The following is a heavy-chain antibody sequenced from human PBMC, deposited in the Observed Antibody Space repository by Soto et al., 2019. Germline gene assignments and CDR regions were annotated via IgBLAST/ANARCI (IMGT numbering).Heavy chain of an antibody. CDR1: GFTFSSYA. CDR2: ISGSGGST. J-gene: IGHJ4*02. CDR3: AKSVYYYDSSGYHYGFDY. Sequence: EVQLLESGGGLVQPGGSLRLSCAASGFTFSSYAMSWVRQAPGKGLEWVSAISGSGGSTYYADSVKGRFTISRDNSKNTLYLQMNSLRAEDTAVYYCAKSVYYYDSSGYHYGFDYWGQGTLVTVSS. V-gene: IGHV3-23*01. D-gene: IGHD3-22*01.